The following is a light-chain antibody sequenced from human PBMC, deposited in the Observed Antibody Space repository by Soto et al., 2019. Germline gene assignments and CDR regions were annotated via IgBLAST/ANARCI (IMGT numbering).Light chain of an antibody. V-gene: IGLV2-14*01. CDR3: SSYTSSSTGVV. Sequence: QSALTQPASVSGSPGQSITISCTGTSSDVGGYNYVSWYQQHPGKAPKLMIYDVRNRPSGVSNRFSGSKSGNTASLTISGLQAEDEADYYCSSYTSSSTGVVFGGGTKLTVL. CDR2: DVR. J-gene: IGLJ2*01. CDR1: SSDVGGYNY.